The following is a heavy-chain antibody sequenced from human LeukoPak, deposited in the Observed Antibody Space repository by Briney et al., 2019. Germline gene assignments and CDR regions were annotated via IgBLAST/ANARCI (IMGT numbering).Heavy chain of an antibody. V-gene: IGHV1-18*01. D-gene: IGHD2-2*01. Sequence: GSSVKVSCKASGYTFTSYGISWVRQAPGQGLEWMGWISAYNGNTNYAQKLQGRVTMTTDTSTSTAYMELRSLRSDDTAVYYCARGTRTVVPAALDAFDIWGQGTMVTVSS. CDR3: ARGTRTVVPAALDAFDI. CDR1: GYTFTSYG. CDR2: ISAYNGNT. J-gene: IGHJ3*02.